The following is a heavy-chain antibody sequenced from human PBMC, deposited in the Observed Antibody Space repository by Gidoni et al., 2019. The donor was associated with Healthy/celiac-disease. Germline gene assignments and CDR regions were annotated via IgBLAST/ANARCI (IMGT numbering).Heavy chain of an antibody. D-gene: IGHD4-17*01. CDR3: ARRDMTTVTTNFDY. Sequence: QVQLVQSGAEVKTPGSSVKVSCKASAGTFSSYAISWVRQAPGQGLEWMGGIIPIFGTANYAQKFQGRVTITADESTSTAYMELSSLRSEDTAVYYCARRDMTTVTTNFDYWGQGTLVTVSS. CDR1: AGTFSSYA. CDR2: IIPIFGTA. V-gene: IGHV1-69*01. J-gene: IGHJ4*02.